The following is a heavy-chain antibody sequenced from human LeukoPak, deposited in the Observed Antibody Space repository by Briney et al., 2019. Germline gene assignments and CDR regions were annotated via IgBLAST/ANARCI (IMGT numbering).Heavy chain of an antibody. V-gene: IGHV3-30*02. D-gene: IGHD5-18*01. Sequence: GGSLRLSCAASGFTFSTYGMHWVRQAPGKGLEWVVFIRNDGSKTDYADSVKGRFTISRDNSKNTLYLQMNSLRAEDTAVYYCAKDIRRGYNYGYDQFAYWGQGTLVTVSS. CDR3: AKDIRRGYNYGYDQFAY. J-gene: IGHJ4*02. CDR2: IRNDGSKT. CDR1: GFTFSTYG.